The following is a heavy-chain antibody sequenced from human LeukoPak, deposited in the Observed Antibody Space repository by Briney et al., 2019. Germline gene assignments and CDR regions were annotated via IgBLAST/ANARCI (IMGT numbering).Heavy chain of an antibody. CDR3: ARDYVAARPKYYYYGMDV. CDR2: ISAYNGNT. Sequence: ASVKVSCTASGYTFTSYGISWVRQAPGQGLEWMGWISAYNGNTNYAQKLQGRVTMTTDTSTSTAYMELRSLRSDDTAVYYCARDYVAARPKYYYYGMDVWGQGTTVTVSS. V-gene: IGHV1-18*01. D-gene: IGHD6-6*01. CDR1: GYTFTSYG. J-gene: IGHJ6*02.